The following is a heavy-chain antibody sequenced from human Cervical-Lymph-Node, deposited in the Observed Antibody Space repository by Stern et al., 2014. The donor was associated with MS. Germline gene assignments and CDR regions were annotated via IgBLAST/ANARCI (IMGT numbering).Heavy chain of an antibody. CDR1: GFTFSSYG. CDR3: AKGRSVAGTPHTHFDY. Sequence: MQLVESGGGVVQPGRSLRLSCAASGFTFSSYGMHWVRQAPGKGLEWVAVISYDGSNKYYADSVKGRFTISRDNSKNTLYLQMNSLRAEDTAVYYCAKGRSVAGTPHTHFDYWGQGTLVTVSS. D-gene: IGHD6-19*01. V-gene: IGHV3-30*18. CDR2: ISYDGSNK. J-gene: IGHJ4*02.